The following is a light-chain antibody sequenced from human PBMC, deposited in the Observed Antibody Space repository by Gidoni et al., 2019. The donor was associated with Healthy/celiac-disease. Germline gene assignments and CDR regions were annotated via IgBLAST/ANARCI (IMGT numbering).Light chain of an antibody. CDR2: GNI. V-gene: IGLV1-40*01. CDR1: SSNIGAGYD. Sequence: QSVLTQPPSVSGAPGQRVTISCTGSSSNIGAGYDVHWYQPLPGTAPKLLIYGNINRPSGVPDRFSVSKSGTSASLAITGLQAEDEADYYCQSYDSSLSGSGVFGGGTKLTVL. J-gene: IGLJ2*01. CDR3: QSYDSSLSGSGV.